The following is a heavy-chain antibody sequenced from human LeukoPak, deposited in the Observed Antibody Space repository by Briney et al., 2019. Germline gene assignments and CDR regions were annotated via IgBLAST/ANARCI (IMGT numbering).Heavy chain of an antibody. J-gene: IGHJ4*02. CDR1: GGTFSSYA. Sequence: ASVKVSCKASGGTFSSYAISWVRQAPGQGLEWMGGIIPIFGTANYARKFQGRVTTTADESTSTAYMELSSLRSEDTAVYYCARESSDWTHFDYWGQGTLVTVSS. V-gene: IGHV1-69*13. CDR3: ARESSDWTHFDY. CDR2: IIPIFGTA. D-gene: IGHD6-19*01.